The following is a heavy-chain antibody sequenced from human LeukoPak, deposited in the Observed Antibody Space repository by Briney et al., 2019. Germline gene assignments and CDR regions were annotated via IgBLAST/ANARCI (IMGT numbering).Heavy chain of an antibody. D-gene: IGHD5-18*01. CDR3: ARSPGGNTAFDY. Sequence: SETLSLTCTVSGYSISSGYYWGWIRQPPGKGLEWIGSIYHSGSTYYNPSLKSRVTISVDTSKNQFSLKLSSVTPEDTAVYYCARSPGGNTAFDYWGQGTLVTVSS. V-gene: IGHV4-38-2*02. J-gene: IGHJ4*02. CDR2: IYHSGST. CDR1: GYSISSGYY.